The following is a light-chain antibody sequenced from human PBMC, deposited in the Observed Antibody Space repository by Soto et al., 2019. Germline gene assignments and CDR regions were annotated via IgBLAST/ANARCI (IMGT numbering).Light chain of an antibody. V-gene: IGKV1-8*01. J-gene: IGKJ2*01. CDR2: AAS. CDR3: QQYYSYPYT. Sequence: AIRMTQSPSSLSASTGDRVTITCRASQGLSSYLAWYQQKPGKAPKLLIYAASTLQSGVPSRFSGSGSGTDFTRTISCLQSEDFATYYCQQYYSYPYTFGQGTKLEIK. CDR1: QGLSSY.